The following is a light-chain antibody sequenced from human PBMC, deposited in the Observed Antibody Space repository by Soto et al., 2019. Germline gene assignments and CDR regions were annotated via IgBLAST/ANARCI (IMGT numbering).Light chain of an antibody. J-gene: IGLJ2*01. CDR2: EGS. V-gene: IGLV2-23*03. Sequence: QSVLTQPASVSGSPGQSITISCTGTSSDVGSYNLVSWYQQHPGKAPKLMIYEGSKRPSGVSNRFSGSKSGNTASLTISGLQAEYEADYYCCSYAGSRSFVVFGGGTKLTVL. CDR3: CSYAGSRSFVV. CDR1: SSDVGSYNL.